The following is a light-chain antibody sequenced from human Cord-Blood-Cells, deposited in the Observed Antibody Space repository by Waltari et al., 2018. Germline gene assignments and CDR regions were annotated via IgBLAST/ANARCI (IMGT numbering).Light chain of an antibody. V-gene: IGLV3-21*04. Sequence: SYVLTQPPSVSVAPGKTARITCGGNNIGSKSVHWYQQKPGQAPVLVIYYDSDRPSRIPDRFSGSNSVNTATLTISRVEAGDEADYYCQVWDSSSDHVVFGGGTKLTVL. J-gene: IGLJ2*01. CDR3: QVWDSSSDHVV. CDR2: YDS. CDR1: NIGSKS.